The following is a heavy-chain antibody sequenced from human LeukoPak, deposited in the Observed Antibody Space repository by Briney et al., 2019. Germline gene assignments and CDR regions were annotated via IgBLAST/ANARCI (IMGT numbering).Heavy chain of an antibody. V-gene: IGHV1-2*02. CDR3: ARGYYDSSDYEYFQH. CDR1: GYTFSGYY. J-gene: IGHJ1*01. CDR2: INPNSGGT. D-gene: IGHD3-22*01. Sequence: ASVKVSCKASGYTFSGYYLHWVRQAPGQGLEWMGWINPNSGGTNSAQRFQGRVTMTRDTSIITAYMELSRLRSDDTAVYFCARGYYDSSDYEYFQHWGQGTLVTVSS.